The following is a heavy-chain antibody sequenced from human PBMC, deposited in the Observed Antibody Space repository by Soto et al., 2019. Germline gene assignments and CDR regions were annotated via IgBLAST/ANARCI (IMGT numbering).Heavy chain of an antibody. J-gene: IGHJ6*04. CDR3: ARHLLGGSSWSYYYGMDV. CDR2: INPSGGST. D-gene: IGHD6-13*01. Sequence: ASLKVSCKASGYTFTSYYMHWVRQAPGQGLEWMGIINPSGGSTSYAQKFQSSVTMTRDTSTTRVYMELSSMRSEDTVVYSCARHLLGGSSWSYYYGMDVWGKGTTVTV. CDR1: GYTFTSYY. V-gene: IGHV1-46*01.